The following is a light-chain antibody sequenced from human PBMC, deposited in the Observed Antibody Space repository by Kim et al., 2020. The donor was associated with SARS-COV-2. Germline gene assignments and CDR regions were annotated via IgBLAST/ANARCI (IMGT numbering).Light chain of an antibody. Sequence: EIVMTQSPATLSVSPGERATLSCSASQCITRNLAWYQQKPGQAPRLLMYDASTRATGIPARFSGSGSGTEFTLTISSLQSEDFAVYYCQQYTNWPPYTFGQGTKLEI. J-gene: IGKJ2*01. V-gene: IGKV3-15*01. CDR1: QCITRN. CDR2: DAS. CDR3: QQYTNWPPYT.